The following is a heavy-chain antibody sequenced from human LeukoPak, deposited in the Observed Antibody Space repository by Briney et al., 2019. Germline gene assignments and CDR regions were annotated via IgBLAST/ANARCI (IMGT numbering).Heavy chain of an antibody. J-gene: IGHJ5*02. V-gene: IGHV3-21*01. CDR1: GFTFSVYS. Sequence: GGSLRLSCGASGFTFSVYSMNWGRQAPGEGLEWVSSISTSSSYIYYADSVKGRFTISRDNAKKSLYLQMNSLRAEDTAVYYCARGRAVVAASDNWFDPWGQGTLVTVSS. D-gene: IGHD2-15*01. CDR2: ISTSSSYI. CDR3: ARGRAVVAASDNWFDP.